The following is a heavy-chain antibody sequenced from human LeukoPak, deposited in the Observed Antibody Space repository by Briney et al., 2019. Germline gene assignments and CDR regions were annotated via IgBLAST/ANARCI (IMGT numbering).Heavy chain of an antibody. CDR2: INTDGSSL. J-gene: IGHJ4*02. CDR1: GFTFSSYW. CDR3: ARRINYYDSSGYYYVRYFDS. D-gene: IGHD3-22*01. V-gene: IGHV3-74*01. Sequence: GGSLRLSCAASGFTFSSYWMYWVRQAPGKGPVWVARINTDGSSLNYADSVKGRFTISRDNAKNTLYLQMDSLGAEDTAVYYCARRINYYDSSGYYYVRYFDSWGQGTLVAVSS.